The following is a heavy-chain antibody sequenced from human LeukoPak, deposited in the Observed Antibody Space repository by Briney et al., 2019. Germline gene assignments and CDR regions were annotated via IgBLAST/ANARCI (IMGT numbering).Heavy chain of an antibody. D-gene: IGHD3-10*01. CDR2: IYYSGST. J-gene: IGHJ4*02. V-gene: IGHV4-61*08. CDR3: ARRARGMVRGVIIPRSYYFDY. CDR1: GGSISSGDYY. Sequence: SETLSLTCTISGGSISSGDYYWSWIRQPPGKGLEWIGYIYYSGSTNYNPSLKSRVTISVDTSKNQFSLKLSSVTAADTAVYYCARRARGMVRGVIIPRSYYFDYWGQGTLVTVSS.